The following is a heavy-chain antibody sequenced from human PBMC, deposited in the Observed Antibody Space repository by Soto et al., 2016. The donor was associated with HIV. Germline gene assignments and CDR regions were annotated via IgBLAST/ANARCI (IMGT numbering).Heavy chain of an antibody. D-gene: IGHD3-10*01. J-gene: IGHJ6*02. CDR1: GFSFDNYV. CDR3: VKDRGILGFGELIWSYGMDV. V-gene: IGHV3-43*02. CDR2: ISGDGSST. Sequence: EVHLVESGGGVVQPGGSLRLSCAASASGFSFDNYVMHWVRQPPGKGLEWVSLISGDGSSTKYADSVKGRFTISRDNSKNSLFVLMNSLTIDDTALYYCVKDRGILGFGELIWSYGMDVWGQGTTVTVSS.